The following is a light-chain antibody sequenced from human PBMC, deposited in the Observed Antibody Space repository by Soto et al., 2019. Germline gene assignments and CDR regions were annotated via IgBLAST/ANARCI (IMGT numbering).Light chain of an antibody. CDR3: QQYNNWPLT. CDR2: GAS. J-gene: IGKJ4*01. CDR1: QSVSSN. Sequence: EIVMTQSPATLSVSPGERATLSCRASQSVSSNLAWYQQQPGQAPRLLIYGASTRATGIPARFSGSGSGTDFTLTISSLQSADFAVYYCQQYNNWPLTFGGGTKVEIK. V-gene: IGKV3-15*01.